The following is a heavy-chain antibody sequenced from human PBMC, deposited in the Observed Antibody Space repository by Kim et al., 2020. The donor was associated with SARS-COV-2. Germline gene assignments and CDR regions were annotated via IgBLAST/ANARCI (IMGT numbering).Heavy chain of an antibody. CDR1: GGSISSGGYY. D-gene: IGHD3-3*01. Sequence: SETLSLTCTVSGGSISSGGYYWSWIRQHPGKGLEWIGYIYYSGSTYYNPSLKSRVTISVDTSKNQFSLKLSSVTAADTAVYYCARDRTTTFGVVTHLHPYYSDGMDVWGGGTTGTVSS. CDR3: ARDRTTTFGVVTHLHPYYSDGMDV. V-gene: IGHV4-31*03. J-gene: IGHJ6*04. CDR2: IYYSGST.